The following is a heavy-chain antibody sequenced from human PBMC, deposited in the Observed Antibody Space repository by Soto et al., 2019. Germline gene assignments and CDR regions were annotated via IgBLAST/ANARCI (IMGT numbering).Heavy chain of an antibody. CDR3: AKDRSRGSSPRGMDV. CDR2: ISGSGGST. V-gene: IGHV3-23*04. CDR1: GFTFSDYY. Sequence: VQLVESGGGLVKPGGSLRLSCVASGFTFSDYYMTWIRQAPGKGLEWVSAISGSGGSTYYADSVKGRFTISRDNSKNTLYLQMNSLRAEDTAVYYCAKDRSRGSSPRGMDVWGQGTTVTVSS. D-gene: IGHD3-10*01. J-gene: IGHJ6*02.